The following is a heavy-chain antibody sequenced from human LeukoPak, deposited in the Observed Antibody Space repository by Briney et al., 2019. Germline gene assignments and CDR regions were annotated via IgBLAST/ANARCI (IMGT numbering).Heavy chain of an antibody. J-gene: IGHJ4*02. Sequence: GGSLRLSCAASGFTFSSYWMSWVRQAPGKGLEWVANIKQDGSEKYYVDSVKGRFTISRDNSKNTLYLQMNSLRAEDTAVYYCASLYGSGSYYNHDYWGQGTLVTVAS. CDR2: IKQDGSEK. CDR3: ASLYGSGSYYNHDY. CDR1: GFTFSSYW. V-gene: IGHV3-7*03. D-gene: IGHD3-10*01.